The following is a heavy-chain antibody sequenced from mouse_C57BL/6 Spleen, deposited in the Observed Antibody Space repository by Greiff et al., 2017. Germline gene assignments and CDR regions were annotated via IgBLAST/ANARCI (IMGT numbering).Heavy chain of an antibody. V-gene: IGHV5-17*01. CDR3: ARLYYGSSFAY. J-gene: IGHJ3*01. D-gene: IGHD1-1*01. CDR1: GFTFSDYG. Sequence: EVQLVESGGGLVKPGGSLKLSCAASGFTFSDYGMHWVRQAPEKGLEWVAYISSGSSTIYYADTVKGRFTISRDNAKNTLFLQMTILRSEDTAMYYCARLYYGSSFAYWGQGTLVTVSA. CDR2: ISSGSSTI.